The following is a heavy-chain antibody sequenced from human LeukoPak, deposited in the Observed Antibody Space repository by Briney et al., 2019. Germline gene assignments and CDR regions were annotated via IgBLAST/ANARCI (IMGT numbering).Heavy chain of an antibody. V-gene: IGHV3-23*01. J-gene: IGHJ4*02. CDR3: AKLPTSRGLPSIFDY. D-gene: IGHD3-10*01. CDR1: GFTFSSYA. CDR2: ISGSGGST. Sequence: GGSLRLSCAASGFTFSSYAMSWVRQAPGKGLEWASAISGSGGSTYYADSVKGRFTISRDNSKNTLYLQMNSLRAEDTAVYYCAKLPTSRGLPSIFDYWGQGTLVTVSS.